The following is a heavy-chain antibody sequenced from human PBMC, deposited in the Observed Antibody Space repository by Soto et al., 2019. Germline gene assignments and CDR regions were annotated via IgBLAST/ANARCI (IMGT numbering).Heavy chain of an antibody. CDR3: AKDPGPSDTAMVP. V-gene: IGHV3-23*01. D-gene: IGHD5-18*01. J-gene: IGHJ5*02. CDR1: GFTFSNYA. CDR2: ISGSGGST. Sequence: GGSLRLSCAASGFTFSNYAMSWVRQGPGKGLEWVSAISGSGGSTYYADSVKGRFTISRDNSKNTLYLQMNSLRAEDTAVYYCAKDPGPSDTAMVPWGQGTLVTVSS.